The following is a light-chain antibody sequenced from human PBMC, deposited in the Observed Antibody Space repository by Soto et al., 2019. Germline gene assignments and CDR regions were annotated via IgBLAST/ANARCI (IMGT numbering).Light chain of an antibody. V-gene: IGKV1-27*01. CDR3: QKYISAPYP. CDR1: QDIRNS. Sequence: DIQMTQSTSSLSASIGDRVTITCRASQDIRNSLAWYQHRPGKIPNLLIYAASTLQSGVPSRFSGRGSGTDITLTISSLKPKDVATYYCQKYISAPYPFGPGTKVDIK. J-gene: IGKJ3*01. CDR2: AAS.